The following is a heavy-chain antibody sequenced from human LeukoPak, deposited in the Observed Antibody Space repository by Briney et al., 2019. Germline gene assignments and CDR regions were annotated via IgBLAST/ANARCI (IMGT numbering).Heavy chain of an antibody. CDR3: ARDFSPGQRFYFDY. J-gene: IGHJ4*02. D-gene: IGHD6-25*01. CDR2: ISDSSGKK. Sequence: PGGSLRLSCAASGFIFSSKSMNWVRQAPGKGLEWVSYISDSSGKKYYADSVKGRFTISRDNAKNSLYLQMNSLRDEDTAVYYCARDFSPGQRFYFDYWGQGTLVTVSS. CDR1: GFIFSSKS. V-gene: IGHV3-48*02.